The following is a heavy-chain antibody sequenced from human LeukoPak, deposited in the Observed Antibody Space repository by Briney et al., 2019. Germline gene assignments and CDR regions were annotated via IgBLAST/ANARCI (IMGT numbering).Heavy chain of an antibody. CDR3: ARDVDYYDSAPFDY. D-gene: IGHD3-22*01. CDR1: GFTFSSYS. V-gene: IGHV3-7*01. J-gene: IGHJ4*02. Sequence: GGSLRLSCAASGFTFSSYSMNWVRQAPGKGLEWVANIKQDGSEKYYVDSVKGRFTISRDNAKNSLYLQMNSLRAEDTAVYYCARDVDYYDSAPFDYWGQGTLVTVSS. CDR2: IKQDGSEK.